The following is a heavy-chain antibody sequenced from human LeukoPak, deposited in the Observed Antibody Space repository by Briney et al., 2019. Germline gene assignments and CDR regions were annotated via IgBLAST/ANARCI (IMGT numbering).Heavy chain of an antibody. CDR3: AIDQPVAGVSNFDS. D-gene: IGHD6-19*01. CDR2: INPNTGNP. CDR1: GYTFTRYA. Sequence: SVKVSCKASGYTFTRYAMNWLRQAPGQGLEWMGWINPNTGNPTYAQAFTGRFVFSLDTSVSTAYLQISSLNTEDTAVYYCAIDQPVAGVSNFDSWGQGTLVTVSS. V-gene: IGHV7-4-1*02. J-gene: IGHJ4*02.